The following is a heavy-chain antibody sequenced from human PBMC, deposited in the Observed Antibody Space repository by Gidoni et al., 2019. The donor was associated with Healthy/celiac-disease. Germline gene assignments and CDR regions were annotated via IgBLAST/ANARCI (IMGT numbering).Heavy chain of an antibody. CDR2: INPGDSDT. CDR3: ARSPYCGGGGCYYRYFQH. J-gene: IGHJ1*01. D-gene: IGHD2-15*01. V-gene: IGHV5-51*03. Sequence: EVHLVQSGVEVTKPGEYLKISCKGSGYSFTTYWIAWVRQMPGKGLEWMGIINPGDSDTRYSPSFQGQVTISVDKSITTAYLQWSSLKASDTAVYYCARSPYCGGGGCYYRYFQHWGQGTLVTVSS. CDR1: GYSFTTYW.